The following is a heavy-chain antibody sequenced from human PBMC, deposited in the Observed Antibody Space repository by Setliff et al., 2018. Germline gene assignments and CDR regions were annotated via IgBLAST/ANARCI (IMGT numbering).Heavy chain of an antibody. CDR2: INPSGGST. V-gene: IGHV1-46*01. D-gene: IGHD4-17*01. J-gene: IGHJ3*02. CDR1: GYTFTSYY. CDR3: ARDTLGYGDYVGFDI. Sequence: ASVKVSCKASGYTFTSYYMHWVRQAPGQGLEWMGIINPSGGSTTYAQKFQGRVTMTRDTSISTAYMELSRLRSDDTAVYYCARDTLGYGDYVGFDIWGQGTMVTVSS.